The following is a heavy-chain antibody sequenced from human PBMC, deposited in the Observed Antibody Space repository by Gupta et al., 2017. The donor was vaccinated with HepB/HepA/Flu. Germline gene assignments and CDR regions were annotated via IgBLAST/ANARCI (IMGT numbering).Heavy chain of an antibody. J-gene: IGHJ5*02. CDR1: GGSISSYY. Sequence: QVQLQESGPGLVKPSETLSLTCTVSGGSISSYYWSWIRQPPGKGLEWIGYIYYSGSTNYNPSLKSRVTISVDTSKNQFSLKLSSVTAADTAVYYCARAPEEEGPWGQGTLVTVSS. CDR3: ARAPEEEGP. CDR2: IYYSGST. V-gene: IGHV4-59*01.